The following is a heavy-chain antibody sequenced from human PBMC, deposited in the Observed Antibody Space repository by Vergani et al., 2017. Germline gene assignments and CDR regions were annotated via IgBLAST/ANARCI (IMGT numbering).Heavy chain of an antibody. CDR2: IYHSGST. Sequence: QVQLQESGPGLVKPSETLSLTCAVSGYSITNGYYWGWIRQPPGKGLEWIGTIYHSGSTYYNLSLKSRLTISVDTSKNQFSLKLSSVTAADTAVYYCTRDRLDDSYAYFDYWGQGTLVTVSP. CDR3: TRDRLDDSYAYFDY. J-gene: IGHJ4*02. D-gene: IGHD3-16*01. V-gene: IGHV4-38-2*02. CDR1: GYSITNGYY.